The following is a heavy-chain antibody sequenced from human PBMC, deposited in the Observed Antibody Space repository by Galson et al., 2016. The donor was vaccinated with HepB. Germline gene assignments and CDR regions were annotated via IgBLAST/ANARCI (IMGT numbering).Heavy chain of an antibody. V-gene: IGHV1-69*13. D-gene: IGHD3-9*01. CDR3: ARRGGGEYDILTGYYPGFDY. J-gene: IGHJ4*03. Sequence: SVKVSCKASGGTFSSYAFTWVRQAPGQGLEWMGGIIPIFGTALHAQKFQGRVTITADESTRTAYMELSSLRSEDPAVYYCARRGGGEYDILTGYYPGFDYWGQGTMVTVSS. CDR2: IIPIFGTA. CDR1: GGTFSSYA.